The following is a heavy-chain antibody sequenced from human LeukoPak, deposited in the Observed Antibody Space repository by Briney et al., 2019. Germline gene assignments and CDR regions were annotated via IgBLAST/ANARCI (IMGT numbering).Heavy chain of an antibody. CDR2: ISAYNGNT. V-gene: IGHV1-18*01. Sequence: ASVKVSCKASGYTFTSYGISWVRQAPGQGLEWMGWISAYNGNTNYAQKLQGRVTMTTDTSTSTAYMELRSLRSDDTAVYYCAREASAEDGSGYYDPNNWFDPWGQGTLVTVSS. J-gene: IGHJ5*02. CDR1: GYTFTSYG. CDR3: AREASAEDGSGYYDPNNWFDP. D-gene: IGHD3-22*01.